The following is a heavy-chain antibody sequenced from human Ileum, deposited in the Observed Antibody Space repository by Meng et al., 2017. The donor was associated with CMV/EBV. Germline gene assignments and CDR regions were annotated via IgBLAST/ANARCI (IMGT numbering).Heavy chain of an antibody. CDR1: GFTFDIYW. CDR2: INPDGTTT. CDR3: ASDWSGYIDY. J-gene: IGHJ4*02. V-gene: IGHV3-74*01. Sequence: GGSLRLSCAASGFTFDIYWMHWVRQAPGKGLVWVSRINPDGTTTNYADSVKGRFTISRDNAKNTLYLQMSGLRVEDTAVYYCASDWSGYIDYWGQGNLVTVSS. D-gene: IGHD3-3*01.